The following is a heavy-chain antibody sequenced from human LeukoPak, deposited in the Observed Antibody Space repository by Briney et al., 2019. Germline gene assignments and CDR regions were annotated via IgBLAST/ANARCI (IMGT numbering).Heavy chain of an antibody. CDR2: ISSSSNTI. CDR1: GFTFNSYS. D-gene: IGHD5-18*01. CDR3: ARARGYSYGLDY. V-gene: IGHV3-48*01. J-gene: IGHJ4*02. Sequence: PGGSLRLSCAASGFTFNSYSINWVRQAPGKGLEWVSYISSSSNTIYYADSVKGRFTISRDNAKNSLYLRMNSLRAEDTAVYYCARARGYSYGLDYWGQGTLVTVSS.